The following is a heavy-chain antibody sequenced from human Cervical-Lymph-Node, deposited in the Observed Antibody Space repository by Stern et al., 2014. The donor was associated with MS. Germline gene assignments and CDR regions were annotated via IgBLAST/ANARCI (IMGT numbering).Heavy chain of an antibody. V-gene: IGHV5-51*01. CDR2: IYPDDSDT. Sequence: VQLVQSGAEVRKPGESLEISCKSSGYTFTNYWIAWVRQMPGKGLEWMGIIYPDDSDTRYSPSFQGRVTISADKSLPTAYLQWSRLRASDTAMYYCARPLQMASLEGLYLWGQGTPVIVS. J-gene: IGHJ5*02. CDR3: ARPLQMASLEGLYL. D-gene: IGHD5-24*01. CDR1: GYTFTNYW.